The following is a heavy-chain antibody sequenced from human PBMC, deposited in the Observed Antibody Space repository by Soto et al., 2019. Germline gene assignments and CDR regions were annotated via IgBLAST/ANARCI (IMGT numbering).Heavy chain of an antibody. V-gene: IGHV1-3*01. J-gene: IGHJ4*02. CDR3: ASSRGGSYPFDY. D-gene: IGHD1-26*01. CDR1: GYTFTSYA. Sequence: ASVKVSCKASGYTFTSYAVHWVRQAPGQRLEWMGWINAGNGNTKYSQKFQGRVTITRDTSASTAYMELSSLRSEDTAVYYCASSRGGSYPFDYWGQGTLVTVSS. CDR2: INAGNGNT.